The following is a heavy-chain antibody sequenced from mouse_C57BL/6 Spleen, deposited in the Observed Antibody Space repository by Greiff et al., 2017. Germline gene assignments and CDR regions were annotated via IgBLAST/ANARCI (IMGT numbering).Heavy chain of an antibody. CDR3: ATGYGSSYGYFDV. D-gene: IGHD1-1*01. CDR1: GYSITSGYY. Sequence: EVQLQESGPGLVKPSQSLSLTCSVTGYSITSGYYWNWIRQFPGNKLEWMGYISYDGSNNYNPSLKNRISITRDTSKNQFFLKLNSVTTEDTATYYCATGYGSSYGYFDVWGTGTTVTVSS. CDR2: ISYDGSN. J-gene: IGHJ1*03. V-gene: IGHV3-6*01.